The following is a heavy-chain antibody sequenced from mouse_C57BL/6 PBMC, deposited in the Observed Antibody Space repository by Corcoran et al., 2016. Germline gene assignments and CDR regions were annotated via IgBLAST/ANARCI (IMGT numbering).Heavy chain of an antibody. V-gene: IGHV9-3*01. J-gene: IGHJ4*01. CDR2: INTYSGVP. D-gene: IGHD3-2*02. CDR1: GYTFTTYG. CDR3: ARVLRLGDYYAMDY. Sequence: QIQLVQSGPELKKPGETVKISCKASGYTFTTYGMSWVKQAPGKGLKWMGWINTYSGVPTYADDFKGRFAFSLVTSASTAYLQINNLKNEDTATYFCARVLRLGDYYAMDYWGQGTSVTVSS.